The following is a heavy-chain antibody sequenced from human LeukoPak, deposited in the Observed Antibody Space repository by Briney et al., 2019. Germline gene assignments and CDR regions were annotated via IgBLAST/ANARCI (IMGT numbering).Heavy chain of an antibody. CDR1: GFTFSSYA. V-gene: IGHV3-23*01. CDR3: AKDQEYDFWSGYYSPFDY. J-gene: IGHJ4*02. D-gene: IGHD3-3*01. CDR2: ISGSGGST. Sequence: HTGGSLRLSCAASGFTFSSYAMSWVRQAPGKGLEWVSAISGSGGSTYYADSVKGRFTISRDNSKNTLYLQMNSLRAEDTAVYYCAKDQEYDFWSGYYSPFDYWGQGTLVTVSS.